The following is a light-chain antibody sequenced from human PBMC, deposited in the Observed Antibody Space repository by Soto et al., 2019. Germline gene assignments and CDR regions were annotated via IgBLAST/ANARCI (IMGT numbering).Light chain of an antibody. CDR2: GAS. Sequence: EIVMTQXXATLSVSPGERATLSCRASQSVSSNLAWYQQKLGQAPRLLIYGASTRATGIPARLSGSGSGTEFTLTISSLQSEDFAVYYCQQYKNWPTFGQGTKVEIK. CDR3: QQYKNWPT. J-gene: IGKJ1*01. V-gene: IGKV3-15*01. CDR1: QSVSSN.